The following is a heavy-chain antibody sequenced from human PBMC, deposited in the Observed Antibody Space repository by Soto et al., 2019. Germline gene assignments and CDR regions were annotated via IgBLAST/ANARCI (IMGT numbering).Heavy chain of an antibody. Sequence: QVQLVESGGGVVQPGRSLRISCAASGFTFSSYGMHWVRQAPGKGLEWVAVIWYDGSNKYYADSVKGRFTISRDNSKNTLYLQMNSLRAEDTAVYYCAREEGATGYWGQGTLVTVSS. CDR3: AREEGATGY. CDR2: IWYDGSNK. J-gene: IGHJ4*02. D-gene: IGHD1-26*01. CDR1: GFTFSSYG. V-gene: IGHV3-33*01.